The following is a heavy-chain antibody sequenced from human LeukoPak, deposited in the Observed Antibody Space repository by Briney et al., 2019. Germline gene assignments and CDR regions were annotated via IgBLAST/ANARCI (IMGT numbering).Heavy chain of an antibody. V-gene: IGHV1-18*01. CDR3: ASNFIRTGYFGEYYLH. J-gene: IGHJ1*01. D-gene: IGHD3-9*01. CDR2: IAPYEGDT. Sequence: ASVKVSCKVSGYVFGAYGLSWVRQAPDQGFEWLGWIAPYEGDTQYTPKLQDRITLTADTATTTVYMELRSLREDDSAVYYCASNFIRTGYFGEYYLHWGQGTQVVVSS. CDR1: GYVFGAYG.